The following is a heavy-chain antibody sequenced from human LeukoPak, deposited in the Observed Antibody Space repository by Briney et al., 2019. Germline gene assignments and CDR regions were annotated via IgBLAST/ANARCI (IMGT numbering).Heavy chain of an antibody. D-gene: IGHD3-16*01. V-gene: IGHV3-30*02. CDR2: IRDDGNNI. Sequence: GGSLRLSCAASGFTFSSYAMHWVRQAPGKGLEWVAFIRDDGNNIHYADSVKDRFTISRDNSKNTLYLQMNSLRVEDTAVYYCAKEGAPLGGRPDYWGQGTLVTVSS. J-gene: IGHJ4*02. CDR3: AKEGAPLGGRPDY. CDR1: GFTFSSYA.